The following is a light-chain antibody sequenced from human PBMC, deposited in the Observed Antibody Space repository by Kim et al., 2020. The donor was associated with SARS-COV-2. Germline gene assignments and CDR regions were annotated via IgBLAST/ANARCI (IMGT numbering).Light chain of an antibody. Sequence: DIHMTQSPSSVSASVGDRVTITCRASQRISSYLAWFQQRPGKAPNFLIYAASTLQTGVPSRFSGSGSGTDFTLTITSLQPEDFATYYCQQDNSDPRTFGEGTKVDIK. CDR1: QRISSY. V-gene: IGKV1-16*01. J-gene: IGKJ4*02. CDR3: QQDNSDPRT. CDR2: AAS.